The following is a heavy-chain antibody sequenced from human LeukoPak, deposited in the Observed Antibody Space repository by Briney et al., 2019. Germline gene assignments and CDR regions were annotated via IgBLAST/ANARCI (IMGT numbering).Heavy chain of an antibody. J-gene: IGHJ5*02. CDR2: ITGNGVTT. CDR1: GFPFSSSA. V-gene: IGHV3-23*01. CDR3: AKERRRVDTSMISSYSLDT. Sequence: GGSLRLFYSASGFPFSSSAMSWVRHTPGNGLEWVSSITGNGVTTYYADSVKGRFTISRDNSKNILFLQMNSLGAEDSASYFCAKERRRVDTSMISSYSLDTWGQRTPVTVSS. D-gene: IGHD3-16*01.